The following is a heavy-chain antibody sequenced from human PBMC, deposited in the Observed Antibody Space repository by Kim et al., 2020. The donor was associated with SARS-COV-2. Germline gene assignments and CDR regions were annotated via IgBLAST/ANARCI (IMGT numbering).Heavy chain of an antibody. Sequence: GESLKISCKGSGYSFTSYWIGWVRQMPGKGLEWMGIIYPGDSDTRYSPSFQGQVTISADKSISTAYLQWSSLKASDTAMYYCARLGGYYYGSGSYRPYYYGMDVWGQGTTVTVSS. CDR2: IYPGDSDT. CDR3: ARLGGYYYGSGSYRPYYYGMDV. CDR1: GYSFTSYW. V-gene: IGHV5-51*01. J-gene: IGHJ6*02. D-gene: IGHD3-10*01.